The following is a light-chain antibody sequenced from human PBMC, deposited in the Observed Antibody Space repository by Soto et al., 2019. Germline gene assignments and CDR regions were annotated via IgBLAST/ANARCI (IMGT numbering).Light chain of an antibody. CDR2: DAS. Sequence: EIVLTRSRATLSLSPWQRSTLPCRASQSVSSYLALYQQKPGQAPRVLIYDASNRATGIPARFSGSGSGTDFALTISSLQHEDFAVYYCQQRSNWTITFGQGTRLEIK. CDR3: QQRSNWTIT. CDR1: QSVSSY. V-gene: IGKV3-11*01. J-gene: IGKJ5*01.